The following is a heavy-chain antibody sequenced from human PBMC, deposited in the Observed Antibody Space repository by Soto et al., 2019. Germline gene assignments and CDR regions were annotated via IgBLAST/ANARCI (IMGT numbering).Heavy chain of an antibody. V-gene: IGHV4-31*03. CDR1: GGSISSGDYY. J-gene: IGHJ4*02. CDR3: AGLQMAGPPEEAGYFEY. CDR2: IIYTGTA. D-gene: IGHD6-19*01. Sequence: PSETLSLTCTVSGGSISSGDYYWGWIRQHSGKGLEWIGHIIYTGTAYYKPSLQSRVTISLDTSKSQFSLKVSSVNVADTAVYYCAGLQMAGPPEEAGYFEYWGQGALVTVSS.